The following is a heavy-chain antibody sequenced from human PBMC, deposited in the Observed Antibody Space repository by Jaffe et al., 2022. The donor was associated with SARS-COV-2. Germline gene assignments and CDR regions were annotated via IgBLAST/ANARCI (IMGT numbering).Heavy chain of an antibody. J-gene: IGHJ4*02. CDR1: GFTFSTFA. CDR2: IGGSGGDT. V-gene: IGHV3-23*01. D-gene: IGHD6-19*01. Sequence: EVQLLESGGGLVQTGGSLRLSCAASGFTFSTFAMSWVRQAPGMGLEWVSGIGGSGGDTYYADSVKGRFTISRDNSKSTLYLQMNTLRAEDTAVYFCSKGLSGSLHLFYFDSWGQGTLVTVSS. CDR3: SKGLSGSLHLFYFDS.